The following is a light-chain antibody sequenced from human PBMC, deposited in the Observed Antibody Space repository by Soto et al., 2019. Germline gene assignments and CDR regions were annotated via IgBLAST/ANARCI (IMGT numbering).Light chain of an antibody. CDR1: TGAVTSGYD. J-gene: IGLJ2*01. V-gene: IGLV7-43*01. Sequence: QAVVTQEPSLTVSPGGTVTLTCASSTGAVTSGYDPNWFQQKPGQATRALIHSTSNKHSWTPARFSGSLLGGKAALTLSGVQTEDEAEYFCLLYYGSTGGFGGGTKLTV. CDR2: STS. CDR3: LLYYGSTGG.